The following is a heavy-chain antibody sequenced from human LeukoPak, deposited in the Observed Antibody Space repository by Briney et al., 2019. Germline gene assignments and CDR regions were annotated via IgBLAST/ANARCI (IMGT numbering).Heavy chain of an antibody. CDR2: INLNSGGT. V-gene: IGHV1-2*02. J-gene: IGHJ3*02. CDR1: GYTFNGYY. CDR3: ASTDKHYYDSRGPFDI. Sequence: VASVKVSCKASGYTFNGYYIHWVRQAPGQGLEYMGSINLNSGGTNYAQKFQGRVTMTRDTSISTAYMELRSLRSDDTAVYYCASTDKHYYDSRGPFDIWGQGTMVTVSS. D-gene: IGHD3-22*01.